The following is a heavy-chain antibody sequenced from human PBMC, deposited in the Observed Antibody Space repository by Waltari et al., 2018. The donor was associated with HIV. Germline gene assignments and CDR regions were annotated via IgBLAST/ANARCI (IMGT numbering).Heavy chain of an antibody. Sequence: QVQLQQWGAGLLKPSETLSLTCAVYGGSFSGYYWSWIRQPPGKGLEWIGEINHSGSTNYNPSLKSRVTISVDTSKNQFSLKLSSVTAADTAVYYCARGPEGYCSSTSCYTISWFDPWGQGTLVTVSS. V-gene: IGHV4-34*01. CDR3: ARGPEGYCSSTSCYTISWFDP. CDR2: INHSGST. J-gene: IGHJ5*02. CDR1: GGSFSGYY. D-gene: IGHD2-2*02.